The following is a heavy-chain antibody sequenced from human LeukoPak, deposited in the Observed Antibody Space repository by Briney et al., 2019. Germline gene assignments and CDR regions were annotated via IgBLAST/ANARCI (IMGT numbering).Heavy chain of an antibody. Sequence: SETLSLTCAVYGGSFSGYYWSWIRQPPGKGLEWIGEINHSGSTNYNPSLKSRVTISVDTSKNQFSLKLSSVTAADTAVYYCARAGDRGRFDYWGQGTLVTVSS. V-gene: IGHV4-34*01. D-gene: IGHD4-17*01. CDR3: ARAGDRGRFDY. CDR1: GGSFSGYY. J-gene: IGHJ4*02. CDR2: INHSGST.